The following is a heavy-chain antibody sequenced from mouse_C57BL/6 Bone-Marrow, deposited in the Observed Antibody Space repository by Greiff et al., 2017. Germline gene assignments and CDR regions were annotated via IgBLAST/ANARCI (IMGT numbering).Heavy chain of an antibody. CDR3: ASHYYGSSYWYFDV. J-gene: IGHJ1*03. CDR2: IDPSDSYT. CDR1: GYTFTSYW. V-gene: IGHV1-50*01. Sequence: QVQLQQPGAELVKPGASVKLSCKASGYTFTSYWMQWVKQRPGQGLEWIGEIDPSDSYTNYNQKFKGKATLTVDTSSSTAYLQLRSLTSEDSAVYYCASHYYGSSYWYFDVWGTGTTVTVSS. D-gene: IGHD1-1*01.